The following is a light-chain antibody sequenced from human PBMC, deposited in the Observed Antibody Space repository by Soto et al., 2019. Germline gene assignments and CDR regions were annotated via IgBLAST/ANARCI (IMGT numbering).Light chain of an antibody. CDR2: EVT. Sequence: QSALTQPPSASGSPGQSVTISCAGTSSDVGGYNYVSWYQQHPGKAPKLIIYEVTKRPSVVPDRFSGSRSVNTASLTVSGLQTEDETDYYCSSFGVRRIFVFGSGTKVTVL. CDR1: SSDVGGYNY. CDR3: SSFGVRRIFV. J-gene: IGLJ1*01. V-gene: IGLV2-8*01.